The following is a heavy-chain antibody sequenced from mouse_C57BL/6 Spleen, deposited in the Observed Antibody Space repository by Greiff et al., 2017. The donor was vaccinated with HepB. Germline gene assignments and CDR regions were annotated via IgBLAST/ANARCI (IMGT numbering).Heavy chain of an antibody. CDR1: GYTFTDYE. CDR2: IDPETGGT. D-gene: IGHD2-4*01. CDR3: TRIYYDYEAWFAY. Sequence: VQLQQSGAELVRPGASVTLSCKASGYTFTDYEMHWVKQTPVHGLEWIGAIDPETGGTAYNQKFKGKAILTADKSSSTAYMERRSLTSEESAVYYCTRIYYDYEAWFAYWGQGTLVTVSA. J-gene: IGHJ3*01. V-gene: IGHV1-15*01.